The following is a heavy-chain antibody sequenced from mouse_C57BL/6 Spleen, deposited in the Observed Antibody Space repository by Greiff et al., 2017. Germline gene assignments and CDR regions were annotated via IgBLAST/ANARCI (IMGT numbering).Heavy chain of an antibody. D-gene: IGHD2-10*01. CDR1: GYSITSGYY. V-gene: IGHV3-6*01. Sequence: EVQLQQSGPGLVKPSQSLSLTCSVTGYSITSGYYWNWIRQFPGNKLEWMGYISYDGSNNSNPSLKNRISITRDTSKNQFFLKLNSVTTEDTATYYCAREAYRGYFDVWGTGTTVTVSS. CDR2: ISYDGSN. J-gene: IGHJ1*03. CDR3: AREAYRGYFDV.